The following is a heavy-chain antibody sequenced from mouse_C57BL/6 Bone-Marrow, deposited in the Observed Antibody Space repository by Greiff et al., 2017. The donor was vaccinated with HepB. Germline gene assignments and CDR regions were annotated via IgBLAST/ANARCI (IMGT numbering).Heavy chain of an antibody. D-gene: IGHD4-1*01. Sequence: VQLQQPGAELVKPGASVKLSCKASGYTFTSYWMHWVKQRPGQGLEWIGMIHPNSGSTNYNEKFKSKATLTVDKSSSTAYMQLSSLTSEDSAVYYCARRGWERRFAYWGQGTLVTVSA. V-gene: IGHV1-64*01. CDR1: GYTFTSYW. CDR2: IHPNSGST. CDR3: ARRGWERRFAY. J-gene: IGHJ3*01.